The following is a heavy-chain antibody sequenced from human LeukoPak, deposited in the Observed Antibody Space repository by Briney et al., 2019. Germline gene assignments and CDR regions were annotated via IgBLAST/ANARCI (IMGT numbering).Heavy chain of an antibody. CDR1: GYTFTGYY. CDR3: AREKAADYYYYYGMDV. Sequence: ASVKVSCKASGYTFTGYYMHWVRQAPGQGLEWMGWMNPNSGNTGYAQKFQGRVTMTRNTSISTAYMELSSLRSEDTAVYYCAREKAADYYYYYGMDVWGQGTTVTVSS. J-gene: IGHJ6*02. D-gene: IGHD6-13*01. CDR2: MNPNSGNT. V-gene: IGHV1-8*02.